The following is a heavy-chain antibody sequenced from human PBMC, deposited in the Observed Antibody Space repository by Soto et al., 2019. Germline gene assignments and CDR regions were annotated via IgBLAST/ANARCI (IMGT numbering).Heavy chain of an antibody. J-gene: IGHJ4*02. D-gene: IGHD3-22*01. CDR3: ARGNSYHYDSSGYKSPFQH. CDR1: GGSFSSYS. CDR2: IIPIFGAP. Sequence: SVKVSCKASGGSFSSYSINWMLQAPGQGLAWMGGIIPIFGAPNYAREFQGRVTITADESTSTVYMELSSLRSEDTAVYYCARGNSYHYDSSGYKSPFQHWGQGTLVTVSS. V-gene: IGHV1-69*13.